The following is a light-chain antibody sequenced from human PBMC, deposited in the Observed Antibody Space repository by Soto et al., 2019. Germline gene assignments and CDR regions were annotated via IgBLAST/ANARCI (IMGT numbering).Light chain of an antibody. CDR2: DAS. J-gene: IGKJ3*01. V-gene: IGKV3-11*01. CDR1: QSVSSS. Sequence: EIVLTQSPATLSLSPGDRATLSCRASQSVSSSLTWYQQKPGQAPRLLIYDASNRATGIPARFSGSGSGTDFTITISSLEPEDFALYYCQQRSDWPLTFGPGTKVEIK. CDR3: QQRSDWPLT.